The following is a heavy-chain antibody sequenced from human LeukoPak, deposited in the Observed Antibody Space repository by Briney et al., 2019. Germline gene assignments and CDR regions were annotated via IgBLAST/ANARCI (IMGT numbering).Heavy chain of an antibody. CDR2: IYHSGST. CDR3: ARLSWRSDY. Sequence: PSETLSLTCTVSGYSISSGYYWGWIRQPPGKGLEWIGSIYHSGSTYYNPSLKSRVTISVDTSKNQFSLKLSSVTAADTAVYYCARLSWRSDYWGQGTLVTVSP. V-gene: IGHV4-38-2*02. J-gene: IGHJ4*02. CDR1: GYSISSGYY.